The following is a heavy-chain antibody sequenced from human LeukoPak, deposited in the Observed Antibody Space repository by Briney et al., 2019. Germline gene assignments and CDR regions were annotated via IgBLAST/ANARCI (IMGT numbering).Heavy chain of an antibody. CDR3: ARDAPQHSGSYYHFGY. D-gene: IGHD1-26*01. CDR2: ISYDGSNK. Sequence: GGSLRLSCAASGFTFSSYAMHWVRQAPGKGLEWVAVISYDGSNKYYADSVKGRFTISRDNSKNTLYLQMNSLRAEDTAVYYCARDAPQHSGSYYHFGYWGQGTLVTVSS. J-gene: IGHJ4*02. V-gene: IGHV3-30-3*01. CDR1: GFTFSSYA.